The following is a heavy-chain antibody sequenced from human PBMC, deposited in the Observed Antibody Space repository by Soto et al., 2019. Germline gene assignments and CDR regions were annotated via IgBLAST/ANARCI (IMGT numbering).Heavy chain of an antibody. V-gene: IGHV4-34*01. D-gene: IGHD2-2*01. CDR1: GGSFSGYY. Sequence: AETLSLTFAVYGGSFSGYYWSWIRQPPGKVLEWIGEINHSGITNYNPSLKSRVTISVDTSKNQFSLKLSSVTAADTAVYYFARWGYCSITSCYRALYCYYGMEVWGQGTTVNDS. J-gene: IGHJ6*02. CDR3: ARWGYCSITSCYRALYCYYGMEV. CDR2: INHSGIT.